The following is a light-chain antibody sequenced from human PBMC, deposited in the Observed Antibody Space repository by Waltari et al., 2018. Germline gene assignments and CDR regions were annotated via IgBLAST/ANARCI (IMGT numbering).Light chain of an antibody. CDR3: CSYAGGSTFVV. J-gene: IGLJ2*01. V-gene: IGLV2-23*03. CDR2: EGN. CDR1: SSGVGTFNL. Sequence: QSALTQPASVSGSPGQSITMSCTGASSGVGTFNLVSWYQQHPGKAPKLIIYEGNERPAGVSNRFSGSKSGNTASLTISGFQAEDEAYYYCCSYAGGSTFVVFGGGTKLTVL.